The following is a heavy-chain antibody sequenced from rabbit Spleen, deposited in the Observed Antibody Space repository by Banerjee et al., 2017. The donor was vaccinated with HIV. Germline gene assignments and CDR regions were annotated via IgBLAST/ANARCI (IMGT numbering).Heavy chain of an antibody. CDR3: ARDTGSSFSSYGMDL. J-gene: IGHJ6*01. V-gene: IGHV1S47*01. D-gene: IGHD8-1*01. CDR1: GVSFSDKD. Sequence: EQLEESGGGLVKPEGSLTLTCKASGVSFSDKDVMCWVRQAPGKGLEWIACIDLGDGSTYDASWVNGRFSISRSTSLKTVTLQMTSLTAADTATYFCARDTGSSFSSYGMDLWGPGTLVTVS. CDR2: IDLGDGST.